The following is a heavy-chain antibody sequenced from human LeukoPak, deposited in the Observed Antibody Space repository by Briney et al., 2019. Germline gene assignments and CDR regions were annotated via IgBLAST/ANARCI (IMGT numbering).Heavy chain of an antibody. Sequence: GESLKISCKGSGYTFITYWIGWVRQMPGKGLEWMGIIYPGDSDTRYSPSFQGQVTISADKSISTAYLQWSSLKASDTAMYYCARHPYDRYCSGGSCYGWFDPWGQGTLVTVSS. CDR2: IYPGDSDT. J-gene: IGHJ5*02. CDR3: ARHPYDRYCSGGSCYGWFDP. CDR1: GYTFITYW. V-gene: IGHV5-51*01. D-gene: IGHD2-15*01.